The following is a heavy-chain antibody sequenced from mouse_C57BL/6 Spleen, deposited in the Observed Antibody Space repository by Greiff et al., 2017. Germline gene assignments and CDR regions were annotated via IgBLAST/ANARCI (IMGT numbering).Heavy chain of an antibody. J-gene: IGHJ2*01. CDR3: ARRYYGSRRYFDY. CDR2: INPNNGGT. Sequence: VQLKESGPELVKPGASVKMSCKASGYTFTDYNMHWVKQSHGKSLEWIGYINPNNGGTSYNQKFKGKATLTVNKSSSTAYMGLRSLTSEDSAVYYCARRYYGSRRYFDYWGQGTTLTVSS. D-gene: IGHD1-1*01. V-gene: IGHV1-22*01. CDR1: GYTFTDYN.